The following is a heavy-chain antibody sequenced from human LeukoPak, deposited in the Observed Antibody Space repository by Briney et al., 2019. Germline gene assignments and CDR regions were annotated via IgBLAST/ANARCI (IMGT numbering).Heavy chain of an antibody. Sequence: GGSLRLSCAASGFTFSSYSMNWVRQAPGKGLEWVSSISSSSSYIYYADSVKGRFTISRDNAKNSQYLQMNSLRAEDTAVYYCARDSVAAALDYWGQGTLVTVSS. V-gene: IGHV3-21*01. CDR2: ISSSSSYI. CDR1: GFTFSSYS. D-gene: IGHD6-13*01. CDR3: ARDSVAAALDY. J-gene: IGHJ4*02.